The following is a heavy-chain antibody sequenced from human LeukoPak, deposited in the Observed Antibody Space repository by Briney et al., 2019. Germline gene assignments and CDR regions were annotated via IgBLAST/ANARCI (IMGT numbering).Heavy chain of an antibody. CDR1: GFTFSSYA. J-gene: IGHJ4*02. V-gene: IGHV3-30-3*01. D-gene: IGHD2-8*02. CDR2: ISYDGSNK. Sequence: GGSLGLSCAASGFTFSSYAMHWVRQAPGKGLEWVAVISYDGSNKYYADSVKGRFTISRDNSKNTLYLQMNSLRAEDTAVYYCARALVVVRYYFDYWGQGTLVTVSS. CDR3: ARALVVVRYYFDY.